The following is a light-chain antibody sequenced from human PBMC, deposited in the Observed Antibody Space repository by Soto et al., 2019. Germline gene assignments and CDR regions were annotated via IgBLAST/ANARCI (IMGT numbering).Light chain of an antibody. J-gene: IGLJ1*01. CDR1: SSDVGGYKF. CDR3: SSYTSISSLGV. V-gene: IGLV2-14*01. CDR2: EVN. Sequence: QSVLTQPASVSASPGQSITISCTGTSSDVGGYKFVSWYQHHPGKAPKLMIYEVNNRPSGVSNRFSGSKSGNTASLTISGLQAEDEADYYCSSYTSISSLGVFGTGTKLTVL.